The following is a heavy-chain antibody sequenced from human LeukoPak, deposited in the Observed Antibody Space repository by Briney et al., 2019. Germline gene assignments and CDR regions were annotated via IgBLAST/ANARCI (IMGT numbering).Heavy chain of an antibody. CDR2: ISASGGST. D-gene: IGHD6-19*01. Sequence: RGSLRLSCVASGLTFSNYAMSWVRQPPGKGQQWVSGISASGGSTYYADSVKGRFSMSRDNSKNTLFLQMNTLRAEDTAIYYCAKVSDSSGWYYDYWGQGTQVTVSS. J-gene: IGHJ4*02. CDR3: AKVSDSSGWYYDY. CDR1: GLTFSNYA. V-gene: IGHV3-23*01.